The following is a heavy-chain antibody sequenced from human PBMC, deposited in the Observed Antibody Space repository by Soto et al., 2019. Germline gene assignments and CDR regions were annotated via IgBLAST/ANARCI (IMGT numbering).Heavy chain of an antibody. CDR2: ISGSGTTT. CDR3: AKDLAGATRGRFDY. J-gene: IGHJ4*02. CDR1: GFTFSSYG. D-gene: IGHD1-26*01. V-gene: IGHV3-23*01. Sequence: EVQLLESGGGLVQPGGSLRLSCAASGFTFSSYGMSWVRQAPGKGLEWVSGISGSGTTTYYADSVKGHFTISRDKSKNTLYLQMNSLRAEDTAVYYCAKDLAGATRGRFDYWGQGTLVTVSS.